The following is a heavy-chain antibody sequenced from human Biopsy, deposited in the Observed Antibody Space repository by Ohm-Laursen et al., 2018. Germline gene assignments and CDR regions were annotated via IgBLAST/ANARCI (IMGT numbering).Heavy chain of an antibody. CDR2: ISPYFGNT. D-gene: IGHD2-15*01. CDR3: VREGLDCAGGTCYSGPLDL. Sequence: ASVKVSCKASGYSFTSYGMNWVRQAPGQGLEWVGWISPYFGNTNSTQKLQARVTLSTETSTDTAYMGLRSLRYDDTAIYYCVREGLDCAGGTCYSGPLDLWGQGTLITVSS. CDR1: GYSFTSYG. V-gene: IGHV1-18*01. J-gene: IGHJ4*03.